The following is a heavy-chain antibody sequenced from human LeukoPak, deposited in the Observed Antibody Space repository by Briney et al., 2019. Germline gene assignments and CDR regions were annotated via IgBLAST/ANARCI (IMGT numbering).Heavy chain of an antibody. D-gene: IGHD6-19*01. CDR2: IYHSGST. CDR1: GYSISSGYY. CDR3: ARATGYSGGGYYDY. J-gene: IGHJ4*02. V-gene: IGHV4-38-2*02. Sequence: SETLSLTCTVSGYSISSGYYWGWIRQPPGKGLEWIGSIYHSGSTYYNPSLKSRVTISVDTSKNQFSLKLSSVTAADTAVYYCARATGYSGGGYYDYWGQGTLVTVSS.